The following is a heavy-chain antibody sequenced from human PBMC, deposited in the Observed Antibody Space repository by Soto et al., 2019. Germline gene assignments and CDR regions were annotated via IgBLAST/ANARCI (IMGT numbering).Heavy chain of an antibody. V-gene: IGHV2-5*02. Sequence: QITLKESGPPLVKPTQTLTLTCTFSGFSLTSPAVGVNWIRQPPGKAPEWLALIYWDDDNHFSPSLRSRLTITKDTSKTQVILTMTNMDPVDTATYFCAHGSGWLSDYWGQGTQVTVSS. CDR1: GFSLTSPAVG. D-gene: IGHD6-19*01. CDR2: IYWDDDN. J-gene: IGHJ4*02. CDR3: AHGSGWLSDY.